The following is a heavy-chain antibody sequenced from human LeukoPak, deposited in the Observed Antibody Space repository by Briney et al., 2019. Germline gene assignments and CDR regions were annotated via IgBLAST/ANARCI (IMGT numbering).Heavy chain of an antibody. CDR3: VREARGYHYTYFDY. J-gene: IGHJ4*02. V-gene: IGHV3-13*01. CDR1: GFPLGSHD. Sequence: GGSLRLSCTPSGFPLGSHDMHGAPQIPGRGREGGVAVSSGFHAFYADSVEGRFTVSREDARKSLYLQMNSLRAEDTAVYYCVREARGYHYTYFDYWGQGTLVTVSS. D-gene: IGHD5-18*01. CDR2: VSSGFHA.